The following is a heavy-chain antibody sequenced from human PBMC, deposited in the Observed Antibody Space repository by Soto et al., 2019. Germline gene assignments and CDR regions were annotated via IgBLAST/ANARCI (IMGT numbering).Heavy chain of an antibody. D-gene: IGHD1-26*01. CDR2: IYYSGGT. CDR3: ARGGRDQSYYYMDV. CDR1: GGSISGFY. V-gene: IGHV4-59*01. Sequence: SETLSLTCTVSGGSISGFYWSWIRQPPGKGLEWIGYIYYSGGTNYNPSLKSRVTISVDTSKNQFSLKLSSVTAADTAVYYCARGGRDQSYYYMDVWGKGTTVTVSS. J-gene: IGHJ6*03.